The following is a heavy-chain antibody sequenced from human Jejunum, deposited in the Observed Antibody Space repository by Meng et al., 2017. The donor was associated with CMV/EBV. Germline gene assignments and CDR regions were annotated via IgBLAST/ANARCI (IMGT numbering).Heavy chain of an antibody. V-gene: IGHV3-9*01. CDR3: VKRASDSSPYFYFDY. Sequence: SGLPFGDYTMYWVRKVPGKGLEWVSNINWNSGIIGYADSVKGRFTVSRDNAKNSLHLHMNSLRVEDTALYYCVKRASDSSPYFYFDYWGQGSLVTVSS. CDR1: GLPFGDYT. D-gene: IGHD6-6*01. CDR2: INWNSGII. J-gene: IGHJ4*02.